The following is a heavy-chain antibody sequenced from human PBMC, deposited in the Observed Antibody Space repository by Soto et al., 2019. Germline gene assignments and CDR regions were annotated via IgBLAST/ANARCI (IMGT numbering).Heavy chain of an antibody. CDR2: IYHTGST. CDR1: GGSFSSGAYS. Sequence: QLQLQASGSGLVKPSQTLSLTCSVSGGSFSSGAYSWSWLRQPPGKGLEWLGYIYHTGSTFYHPYLNERVTISVDRSKNQLSLNVTSVTAADTSVYYCARHIMGVRTPCLDYWGQGVLVTVSS. V-gene: IGHV4-30-2*01. J-gene: IGHJ4*02. CDR3: ARHIMGVRTPCLDY. D-gene: IGHD5-12*01.